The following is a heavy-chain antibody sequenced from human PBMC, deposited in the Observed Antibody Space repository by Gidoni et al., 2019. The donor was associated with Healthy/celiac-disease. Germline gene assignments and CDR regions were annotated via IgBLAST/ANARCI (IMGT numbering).Heavy chain of an antibody. CDR2: ISGSGGST. CDR1: GFTFRGYA. Sequence: EVQLLESGGGLVQPGGSLRLSCAASGFTFRGYAMTWVRQAPGKGLEWVSHISGSGGSTYYADSVKGRFTISRDNSKNTLYLQMNSLRAEDTAVYYCAKDPDHMSGFDYWGQGTLVTVSS. D-gene: IGHD3-10*02. J-gene: IGHJ4*02. CDR3: AKDPDHMSGFDY. V-gene: IGHV3-23*01.